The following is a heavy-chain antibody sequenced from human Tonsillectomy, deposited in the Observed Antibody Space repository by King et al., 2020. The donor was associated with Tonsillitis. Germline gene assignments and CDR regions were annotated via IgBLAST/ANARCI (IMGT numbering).Heavy chain of an antibody. CDR2: INHSGST. J-gene: IGHJ4*02. CDR1: GGSFSGYY. D-gene: IGHD3-3*01. V-gene: IGHV4-34*01. Sequence: VQLQQWGAGLLQPSETLSLTCAVYGGSFSGYYWSWIRQPPGKGLAWIGEINHSGSTNYNPSLKSRVTISVDTSKNQFSLKLSSVTAAETAVYYCARRRNDFWSGYYRGDYFDYWGQGTLVTVSS. CDR3: ARRRNDFWSGYYRGDYFDY.